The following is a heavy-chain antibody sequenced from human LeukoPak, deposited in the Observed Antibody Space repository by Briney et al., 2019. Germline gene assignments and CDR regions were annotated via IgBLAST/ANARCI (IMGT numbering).Heavy chain of an antibody. CDR3: ARALYYDSSGYPKY. CDR1: GFTFSSYS. D-gene: IGHD3-22*01. V-gene: IGHV3-48*04. J-gene: IGHJ4*02. Sequence: GGSLRLSCAASGFTFSSYSMNWVRQAPGKGLEWVSYISSSSSTIYYADSVKGRFTISRDNAKNSLYLQMNGLRAEDTAVYYCARALYYDSSGYPKYWGQGTLVTVSS. CDR2: ISSSSSTI.